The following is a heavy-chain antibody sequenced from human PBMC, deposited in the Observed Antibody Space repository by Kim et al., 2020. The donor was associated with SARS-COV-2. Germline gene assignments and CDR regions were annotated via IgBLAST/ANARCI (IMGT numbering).Heavy chain of an antibody. Sequence: GRSLRLSCAASGFTFSSYGMHWVRQAPGKGLEWVAVISYDGSNKYYADSVKGRFTISRDNSKNTLYLQMNSLRAEDTAVYYCAKGDSGYEKYYYYYMDVWGKGTTVTVSS. CDR1: GFTFSSYG. CDR3: AKGDSGYEKYYYYYMDV. V-gene: IGHV3-30*18. CDR2: ISYDGSNK. J-gene: IGHJ6*03. D-gene: IGHD5-12*01.